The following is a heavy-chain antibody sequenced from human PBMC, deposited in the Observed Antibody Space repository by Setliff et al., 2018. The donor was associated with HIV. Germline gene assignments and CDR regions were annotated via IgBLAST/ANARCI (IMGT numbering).Heavy chain of an antibody. V-gene: IGHV3-48*03. CDR1: GFTLSDYE. CDR3: VREGLWFGESH. CDR2: ISSSGGSL. Sequence: PGESLKISCAASGFTLSDYEMNWVRQAPGKGLEWVSYISSSGGSLYYGASVKGRFSISRDNAKNSLYLEMNSLRVEDTAIYYCVREGLWFGESHWGQGTLVTVSS. J-gene: IGHJ4*02. D-gene: IGHD3-10*01.